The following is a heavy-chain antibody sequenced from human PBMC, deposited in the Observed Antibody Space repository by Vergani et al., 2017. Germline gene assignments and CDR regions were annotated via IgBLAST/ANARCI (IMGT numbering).Heavy chain of an antibody. J-gene: IGHJ5*02. Sequence: QVQLVQSGAEVKKPGSSVKVSCKASGGTFSSYAISWVRQAPGQGLEWMGRIIPIFGTANYAQKFQGRVTITADESTSTAYMELSSLRSEDTAVYYCARDDGFYYYDSSGRTFDPWGKGTLVTVSS. CDR1: GGTFSSYA. D-gene: IGHD3-22*01. V-gene: IGHV1-69*13. CDR2: IIPIFGTA. CDR3: ARDDGFYYYDSSGRTFDP.